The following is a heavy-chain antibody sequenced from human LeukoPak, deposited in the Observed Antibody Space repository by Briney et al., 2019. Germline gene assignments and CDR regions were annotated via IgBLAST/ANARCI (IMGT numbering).Heavy chain of an antibody. V-gene: IGHV6-1*01. CDR2: TYYRSKWYN. Sequence: SQTLSLTCAISGDSVSSNSAAWNWIRQSPSRGLEWLGRTYYRSKWYNDYAVSVKSRITINPDTSKNQFSLHLNSVTPEVTAVYYCARGSGCSGGSCYGYYFDYWGQGTLVTVSS. CDR1: GDSVSSNSAA. D-gene: IGHD2-15*01. J-gene: IGHJ4*02. CDR3: ARGSGCSGGSCYGYYFDY.